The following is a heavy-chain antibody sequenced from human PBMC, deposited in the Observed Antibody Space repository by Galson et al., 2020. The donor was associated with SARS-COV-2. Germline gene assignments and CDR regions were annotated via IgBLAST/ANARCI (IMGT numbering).Heavy chain of an antibody. J-gene: IGHJ6*03. CDR2: ITIRGNT. D-gene: IGHD3-10*01. CDR1: VGSLSGSS. CDR3: ARGRRGVVPSPVLGLGPFYSYYYMDV. V-gene: IGHV4-34*01. Sequence: SHTLSLTCAVYVGSLSGSSWTWIPLSPAKGLVWIGEITIRGNTNYSPSLTSPVTVSLDTSQHQFPLNLRLVSAADTALYFCARGRRGVVPSPVLGLGPFYSYYYMDVWGKGTTVTVSS.